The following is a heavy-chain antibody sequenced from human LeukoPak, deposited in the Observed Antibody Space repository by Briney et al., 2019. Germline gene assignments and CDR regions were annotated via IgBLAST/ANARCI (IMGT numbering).Heavy chain of an antibody. CDR2: INTDGTVT. CDR1: GFTYTKYW. Sequence: GGSLRLSCAASGFTYTKYWMLWVRQAPGKGLESVSRINTDGTVTTYADSVKGRFTVSRDNADNTMFLQMNSVRDEDTAVYYCATKEWLAPPPDSWGQGTPVTVSS. CDR3: ATKEWLAPPPDS. V-gene: IGHV3-74*01. D-gene: IGHD6-19*01. J-gene: IGHJ4*02.